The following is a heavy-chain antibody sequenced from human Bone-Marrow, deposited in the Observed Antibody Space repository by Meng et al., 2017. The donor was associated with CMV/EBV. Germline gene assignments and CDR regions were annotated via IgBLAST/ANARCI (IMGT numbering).Heavy chain of an antibody. V-gene: IGHV4-39*07. J-gene: IGHJ5*02. Sequence: SETLSLTCTVSGGSISSSSYYWGWIRQPPGKGLEWIGEINHSGSTNYNPSLKSRVTISVDTSKNQFSLKLSSVTAADTAVYYCARGGRYAGFDPWGQGTLVTVSS. CDR2: INHSGST. CDR3: ARGGRYAGFDP. D-gene: IGHD1-1*01. CDR1: GGSISSSSYY.